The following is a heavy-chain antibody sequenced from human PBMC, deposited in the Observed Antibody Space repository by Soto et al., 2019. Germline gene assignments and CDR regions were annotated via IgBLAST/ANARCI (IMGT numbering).Heavy chain of an antibody. CDR1: GYTLTELS. CDR3: ATVVTMVRGVIITSWFDP. D-gene: IGHD3-10*01. J-gene: IGHJ5*02. CDR2: FDPEDGET. Sequence: GASVKVSCKVSGYTLTELSMHWVRQAPGKGLEWMGGFDPEDGETIYAQKFQGRVTMTEDTSTDTAYMELSSLRSEDTAVYYCATVVTMVRGVIITSWFDPWGQGTLVTSPQ. V-gene: IGHV1-24*01.